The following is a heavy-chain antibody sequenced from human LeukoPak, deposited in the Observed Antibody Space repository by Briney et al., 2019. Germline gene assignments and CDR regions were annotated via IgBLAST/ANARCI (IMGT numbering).Heavy chain of an antibody. J-gene: IGHJ5*02. Sequence: PGGSLRLSCAASGFTFSSYAMSWVRQAPGKWLEWVSAISGSGGSTYYADSVKGRFTISRDNSKNTLYLQMNSLRAEDTAVYYCAKALSGDYENWFDPWGQRTLVTVSS. CDR1: GFTFSSYA. D-gene: IGHD4-17*01. CDR3: AKALSGDYENWFDP. V-gene: IGHV3-23*01. CDR2: ISGSGGST.